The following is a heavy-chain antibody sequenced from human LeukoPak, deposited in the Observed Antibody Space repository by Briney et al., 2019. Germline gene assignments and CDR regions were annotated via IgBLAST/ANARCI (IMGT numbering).Heavy chain of an antibody. V-gene: IGHV5-51*01. CDR1: GYSFTSYW. J-gene: IGHJ4*01. D-gene: IGHD3-16*02. Sequence: GESLKISCKGSGYSFTSYWIGWVRQLLGKGLEWMGIIYPGDSDTRYSPSFQGQVTISADKSISTAYLQWSSLKASDTAMYYCARHVKGIWGSYRLIDYWGHGTLVTVSS. CDR2: IYPGDSDT. CDR3: ARHVKGIWGSYRLIDY.